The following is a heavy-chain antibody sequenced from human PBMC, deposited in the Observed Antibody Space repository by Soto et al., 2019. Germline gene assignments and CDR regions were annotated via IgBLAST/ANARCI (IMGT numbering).Heavy chain of an antibody. V-gene: IGHV4-39*01. Sequence: SETLSLTCTVSGGSVTNSSYYWGWIRQSPGKGLEWIGSVYYRGRSYSKSSVKSRVTISVDTSKNQFSLKLSSLTAADTAVYFCARADDFSDRFDYWGQGALVTVSS. CDR2: VYYRGRS. D-gene: IGHD4-17*01. J-gene: IGHJ4*02. CDR3: ARADDFSDRFDY. CDR1: GGSVTNSSYY.